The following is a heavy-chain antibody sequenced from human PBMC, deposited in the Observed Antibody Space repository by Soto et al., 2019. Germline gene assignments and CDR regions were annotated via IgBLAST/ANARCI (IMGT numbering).Heavy chain of an antibody. CDR1: GGSISRYY. CDR2: IYYSGST. V-gene: IGHV4-59*08. D-gene: IGHD3-9*01. Sequence: QVQLQESGPGLVKPSETLSLTCTVSGGSISRYYWSWIRQPPGKGLEWIGYIYYSGSTNYNPSLKSRVTISVDTSKNQFSLKLSSVTAADTAVYYCARRLLVSYYMDVWGKGTTVTVSS. J-gene: IGHJ6*03. CDR3: ARRLLVSYYMDV.